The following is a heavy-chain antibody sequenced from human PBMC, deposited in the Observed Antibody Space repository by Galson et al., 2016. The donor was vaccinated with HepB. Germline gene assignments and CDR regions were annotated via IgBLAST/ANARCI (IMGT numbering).Heavy chain of an antibody. D-gene: IGHD3-10*01. J-gene: IGHJ6*02. Sequence: SVKVSCKASGYTFSTYGISWVRQAPGQGLERMGWISAYNGNTNYAQKLQGRVTMTTDTSTSTAYMELRSLNSDDTAVNYCARGVRLSMVRGVMNFYYYGMDGWGQGTTVTVSS. CDR3: ARGVRLSMVRGVMNFYYYGMDG. V-gene: IGHV1-18*01. CDR1: GYTFSTYG. CDR2: ISAYNGNT.